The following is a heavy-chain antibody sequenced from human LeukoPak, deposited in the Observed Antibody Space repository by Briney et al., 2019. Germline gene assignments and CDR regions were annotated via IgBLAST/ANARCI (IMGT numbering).Heavy chain of an antibody. CDR2: ISSSSSYI. V-gene: IGHV3-21*01. CDR3: ARDYSRLVVAPNWFDP. D-gene: IGHD2-15*01. J-gene: IGHJ5*02. CDR1: GFTFSSYS. Sequence: PGGSLRLSCAASGFTFSSYSMNWVRQAPGKGLEWVSSISSSSSYINHADSVKGRFTISRDNAKNSLYLQMNSLRAEDTAVYYCARDYSRLVVAPNWFDPRGQGTLVTVSS.